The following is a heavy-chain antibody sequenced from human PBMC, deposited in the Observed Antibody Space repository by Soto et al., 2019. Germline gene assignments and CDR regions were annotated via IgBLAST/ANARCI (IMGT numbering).Heavy chain of an antibody. Sequence: QVQLVQSGAEVKKPRASVKVSCKASGYTFTSYDINWVRQATGQELEWMGWMNPNSRNTGYAQKFQGRVTMTRNTFINPAYMELSSLRSEATAVYYCARGRAGQLYRYWGQGTLVAVCS. V-gene: IGHV1-8*01. CDR1: GYTFTSYD. CDR2: MNPNSRNT. CDR3: ARGRAGQLYRY. D-gene: IGHD6-6*01. J-gene: IGHJ4*02.